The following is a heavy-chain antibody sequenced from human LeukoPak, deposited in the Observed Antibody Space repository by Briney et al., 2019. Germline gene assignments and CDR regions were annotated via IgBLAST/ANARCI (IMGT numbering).Heavy chain of an antibody. CDR1: GFTFSSYA. D-gene: IGHD1-14*01. J-gene: IGHJ4*02. CDR2: LSGSGIST. V-gene: IGHV3-23*01. Sequence: GGSLRLSCAASGFTFSSYAMNWVRQAPGKGLEWVSALSGSGISTYYADSVKGRFTISRDNSKNTLYLQMNSLRAEDTAVYYCAKEVYLYLDYWGQGTLVTVSS. CDR3: AKEVYLYLDY.